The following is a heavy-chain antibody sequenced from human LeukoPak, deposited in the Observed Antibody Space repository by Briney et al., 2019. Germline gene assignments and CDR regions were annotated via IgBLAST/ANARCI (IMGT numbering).Heavy chain of an antibody. CDR2: IIPIFGTA. D-gene: IGHD5-18*01. CDR1: GGTFSSYA. Sequence: ASVKVSCKASGGTFSSYAISWVRQAPGQGLEWMGGIIPIFGTANYAQKFQGRVTITADESTSTAYMELSSLRFEDTAVYYCAAYTAMVKESFDYWGQGTLVTVSS. V-gene: IGHV1-69*13. J-gene: IGHJ4*02. CDR3: AAYTAMVKESFDY.